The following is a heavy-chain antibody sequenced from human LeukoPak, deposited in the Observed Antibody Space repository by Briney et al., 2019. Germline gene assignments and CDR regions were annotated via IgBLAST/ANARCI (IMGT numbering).Heavy chain of an antibody. Sequence: HLGGSLRLSCAASGFTFSSYAMSWVRQAPGKGLEWVSAISGSGGSTYYADSVKGRFTISRDNSKNTLYLQMNSLRAEDTAVYYCAKDRDYGGAFDYWGQGTLVTVSS. CDR1: GFTFSSYA. CDR3: AKDRDYGGAFDY. CDR2: ISGSGGST. J-gene: IGHJ4*02. D-gene: IGHD4-23*01. V-gene: IGHV3-23*01.